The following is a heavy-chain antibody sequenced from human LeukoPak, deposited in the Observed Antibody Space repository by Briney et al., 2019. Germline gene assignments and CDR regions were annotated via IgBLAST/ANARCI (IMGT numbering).Heavy chain of an antibody. J-gene: IGHJ4*02. V-gene: IGHV3-23*01. CDR1: GFTFSSYS. CDR3: AKGFEVAAAGGFDY. CDR2: ISGSGGST. D-gene: IGHD6-13*01. Sequence: PGGSLRLSCAASGFTFSSYSMNWVRQAPGKGLEWVSAISGSGGSTYYADSVKGRFTISRDNSKNTLYLQMNSPRAEDTAVYYCAKGFEVAAAGGFDYWGQGTLVTVSS.